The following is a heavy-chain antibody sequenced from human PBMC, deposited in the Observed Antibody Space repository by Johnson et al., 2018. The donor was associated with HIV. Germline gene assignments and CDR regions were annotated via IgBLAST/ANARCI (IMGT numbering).Heavy chain of an antibody. CDR2: INSRTDGGTT. V-gene: IGHV3-15*01. CDR1: GFIFSKAW. Sequence: VQLVESGGGLVQPGGSLRLSCAASGFIFSKAWMTWVRQDPGKGLEWVGGINSRTDGGTTAYAALVHDRFTSSRDDSKNTLEMHMISLKTEDTSVYYCTTVGAITMVRGVIGEGKAFDIWGQGTMVTVSS. J-gene: IGHJ3*02. CDR3: TTVGAITMVRGVIGEGKAFDI. D-gene: IGHD3-10*01.